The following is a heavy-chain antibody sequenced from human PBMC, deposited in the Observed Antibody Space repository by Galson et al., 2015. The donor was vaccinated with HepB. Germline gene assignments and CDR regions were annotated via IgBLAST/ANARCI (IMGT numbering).Heavy chain of an antibody. Sequence: SETLSLTCTVSGASISSSLYYWVWVRQPPEKGLEWIGSIYYTGNTYYKSSLKSRVTISADMSKNQFSLKVNSVAAADTAVYYCARAAGDNSTYANDYWGQGALVTVSS. V-gene: IGHV4-39*07. CDR1: GASISSSLYY. J-gene: IGHJ4*02. CDR3: ARAAGDNSTYANDY. D-gene: IGHD1-1*01. CDR2: IYYTGNT.